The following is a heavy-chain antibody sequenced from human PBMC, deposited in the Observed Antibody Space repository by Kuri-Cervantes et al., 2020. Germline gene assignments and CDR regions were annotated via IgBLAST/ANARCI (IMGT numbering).Heavy chain of an antibody. CDR2: IWYDGSNK. CDR1: GFTFDDYA. D-gene: IGHD6-19*01. V-gene: IGHV3-33*08. CDR3: ARQWNAFLDY. Sequence: LSLTCAASGFTFDDYAMHWVRQAPGKGLEWVAVIWYDGSNKYYADSVKGRFTISRDNSKNTLYLQMNSLRAEDTAVYYCARQWNAFLDYWGQGTLVTVSS. J-gene: IGHJ4*02.